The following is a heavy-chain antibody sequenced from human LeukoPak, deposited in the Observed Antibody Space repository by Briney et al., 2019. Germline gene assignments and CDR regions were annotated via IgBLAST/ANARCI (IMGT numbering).Heavy chain of an antibody. V-gene: IGHV5-51*01. J-gene: IGHJ4*02. D-gene: IGHD1-26*01. CDR2: IYPGDSDT. Sequence: GESLKISCKGSGYSFTSYWIGWVRQMPGKGLEWMGIIYPGDSDTRYSPSFQGQVTISADKSISTAYLQWSSLEASDTAMYYCARAYSGSYHRGYYFDYWGQGTLVTVSS. CDR3: ARAYSGSYHRGYYFDY. CDR1: GYSFTSYW.